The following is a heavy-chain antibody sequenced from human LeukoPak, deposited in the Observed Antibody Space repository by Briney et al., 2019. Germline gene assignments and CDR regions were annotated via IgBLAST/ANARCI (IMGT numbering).Heavy chain of an antibody. D-gene: IGHD3-10*01. V-gene: IGHV1-18*04. CDR1: GYTFTGYY. CDR2: ISAYNGNT. J-gene: IGHJ4*02. CDR3: ARVNMVRGVGKNDY. Sequence: ASVKVSCKASGYTFTGYYMHWVRQAPGQGLEWMGWISAYNGNTNYAQKLQGRVTMTTDTSTSTAYMELRSLRSDDTAVYYCARVNMVRGVGKNDYWGQGTLVTVSS.